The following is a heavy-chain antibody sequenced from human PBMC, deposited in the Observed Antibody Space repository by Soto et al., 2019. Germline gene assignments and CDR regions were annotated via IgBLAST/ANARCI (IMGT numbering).Heavy chain of an antibody. Sequence: EDLRLTWTGSGGTLSRYYRSWCRHPPGKGLEWIGYILYRGSTKYNPSLQSRVVISVDTSRNHFSLEMTSVTVADTAVYYCASGNYVFLSGYGLYQYGYSVWGRRTTVTVSS. D-gene: IGHD3-3*01. J-gene: IGHJ6*02. CDR3: ASGNYVFLSGYGLYQYGYSV. V-gene: IGHV4-59*01. CDR1: GGTLSRYY. CDR2: ILYRGST.